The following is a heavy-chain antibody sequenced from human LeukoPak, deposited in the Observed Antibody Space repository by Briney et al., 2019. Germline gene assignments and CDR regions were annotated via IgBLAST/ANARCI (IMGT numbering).Heavy chain of an antibody. CDR2: ISSSAGST. CDR3: AKDDQDFYDYGDYGAFDI. J-gene: IGHJ3*02. V-gene: IGHV3-23*01. CDR1: GFTFSNYA. D-gene: IGHD4-17*01. Sequence: GGSLRLSCAASGFTFSNYAMSWVRQAPGKGLEWVSSISSSAGSTYYADSVKGRFTISRDNSKNTLYLQMNSLRAEDTAVYYCAKDDQDFYDYGDYGAFDIWGQGTMVTVSS.